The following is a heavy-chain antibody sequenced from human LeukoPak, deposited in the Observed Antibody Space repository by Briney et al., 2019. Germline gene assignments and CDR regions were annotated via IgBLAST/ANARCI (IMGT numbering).Heavy chain of an antibody. V-gene: IGHV4-39*01. CDR3: ARHRSYYDFWSGYYKPPLGYFDY. CDR1: GGSISSSSYY. Sequence: SETLPLTCTVSGGSISSSSYYWGWIRQPPGKGLEWIGSIYYSGSTYYNPSLKSRVTISVDTSKNQFSLKLSSVTAADTAVYYCARHRSYYDFWSGYYKPPLGYFDYWGQGTLVTVSS. D-gene: IGHD3-3*01. J-gene: IGHJ4*02. CDR2: IYYSGST.